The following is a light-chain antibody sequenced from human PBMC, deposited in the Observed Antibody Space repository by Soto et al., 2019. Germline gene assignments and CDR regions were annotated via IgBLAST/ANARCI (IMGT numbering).Light chain of an antibody. J-gene: IGLJ3*02. CDR3: ATWDDSLNGWV. V-gene: IGLV1-40*01. CDR1: SSNIGAGYD. Sequence: QSVLTQPPSVSGAPGQRVTISCTGSSSNIGAGYDVHWYQQRPGTAPKLLIFANINRPSGVPDRFSGSKSGTSASLAITGLQAEDDADYYCATWDDSLNGWVFGGGTKLTVL. CDR2: ANI.